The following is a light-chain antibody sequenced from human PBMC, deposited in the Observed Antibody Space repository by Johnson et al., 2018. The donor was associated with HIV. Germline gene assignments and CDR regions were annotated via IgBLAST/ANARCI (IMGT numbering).Light chain of an antibody. Sequence: QSVLTQPPSVSAAPGQKVTISCSGSSSNIGNNYVSWYQQLPGTAPKLLIYDNNKRPSGIPDRFSGSKSGTSATLGITGLQTGDEGDYYCGTWESSLSACRGFGTGTKATVL. J-gene: IGLJ1*01. CDR2: DNN. CDR1: SSNIGNNY. V-gene: IGLV1-51*01. CDR3: GTWESSLSACRG.